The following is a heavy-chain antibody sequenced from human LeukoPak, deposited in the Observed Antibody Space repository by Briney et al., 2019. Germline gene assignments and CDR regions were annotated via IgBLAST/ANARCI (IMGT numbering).Heavy chain of an antibody. V-gene: IGHV4-61*02. CDR3: ARGVVVPAATWYFDL. CDR2: IYTSGST. J-gene: IGHJ2*01. D-gene: IGHD2-2*01. CDR1: GGSISSGSYY. Sequence: SQTLSLTCTVSGGSISSGSYYWSWIRQPAGKGLEWIGRIYTSGSTNYNPSLKSRVTISVDTSKNQFSLKLSSVTAADTAVYYCARGVVVPAATWYFDLWGRGTLVTVSS.